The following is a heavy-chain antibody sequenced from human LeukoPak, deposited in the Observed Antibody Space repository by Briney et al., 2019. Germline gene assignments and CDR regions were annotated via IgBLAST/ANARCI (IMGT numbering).Heavy chain of an antibody. CDR1: GFTFSSYG. CDR3: AKEYVTGWSCPCDY. V-gene: IGHV3-23*01. Sequence: GGSLRLSCAASGFTFSSYGMSWVRQAPGKGLEWVSTISGGGGSTYYADSVKGRFTISRDNSKNTLYLQMNSLRAEDTAVYYCAKEYVTGWSCPCDYWGQGTLVTVSS. D-gene: IGHD6-19*01. CDR2: ISGGGGST. J-gene: IGHJ4*02.